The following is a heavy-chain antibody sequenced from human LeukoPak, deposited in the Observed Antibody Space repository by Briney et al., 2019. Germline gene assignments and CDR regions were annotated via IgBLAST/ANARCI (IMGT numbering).Heavy chain of an antibody. D-gene: IGHD3-10*01. V-gene: IGHV1-18*04. CDR3: ARVAGSGSYFNWFDP. CDR2: ISAYNGNT. J-gene: IGHJ5*02. CDR1: GYTFTSYY. Sequence: ASVKVSCKASGYTFTSYYMHWVRQAPGQGLEWMGWISAYNGNTNYAQKLQGRVTMTTDTSTSTAYMELRSLRSDDTAVYYCARVAGSGSYFNWFDPWGQGTLVTVSS.